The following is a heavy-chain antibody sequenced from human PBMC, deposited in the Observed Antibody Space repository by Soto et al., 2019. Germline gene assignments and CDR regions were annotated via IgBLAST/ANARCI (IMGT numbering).Heavy chain of an antibody. Sequence: PGGSLRLSCAASGFTFSSYSMNWVRQAPGKGLEWVSYISSSSSNIYYADSVKGRFTISRDNAKNSLYLQMNSLRAEDTAVYYCARQWTNYDILTGYFQYYFDYWGQGT. CDR3: ARQWTNYDILTGYFQYYFDY. V-gene: IGHV3-48*01. CDR2: ISSSSSNI. CDR1: GFTFSSYS. J-gene: IGHJ4*02. D-gene: IGHD3-9*01.